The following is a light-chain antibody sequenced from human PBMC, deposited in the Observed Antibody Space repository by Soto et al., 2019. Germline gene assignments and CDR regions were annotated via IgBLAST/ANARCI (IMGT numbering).Light chain of an antibody. CDR2: GAS. V-gene: IGKV3-15*01. CDR1: QSVRSN. Sequence: EIVMTQSPATLSVSPGERVTLSCRASQSVRSNLAWYQQKPGQVPRVLIYGASTRAIGIPDRFSGSGSGTEFTLTISSLQSEDFAVYYCQHYNNLWGFGGVNKVEIK. CDR3: QHYNNLWG. J-gene: IGKJ4*01.